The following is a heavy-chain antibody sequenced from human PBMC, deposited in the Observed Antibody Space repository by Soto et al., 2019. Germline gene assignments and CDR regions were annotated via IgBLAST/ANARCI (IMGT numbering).Heavy chain of an antibody. D-gene: IGHD6-19*01. Sequence: QVQLVQSGAEVKKPGASVKVSCKASGYIVSSYGISWVRQAPGQGLEWMGWISSKNGNTNYAQKFRGRVAMTTDTSTNTSYMELRSLRSDITAVYCCARVLGYGSAWFDFWGQGTLVTVSS. V-gene: IGHV1-18*01. CDR1: GYIVSSYG. J-gene: IGHJ4*02. CDR3: ARVLGYGSAWFDF. CDR2: ISSKNGNT.